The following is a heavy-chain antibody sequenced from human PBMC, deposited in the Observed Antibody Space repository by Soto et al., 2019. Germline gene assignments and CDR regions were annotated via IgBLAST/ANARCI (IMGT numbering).Heavy chain of an antibody. CDR3: TAGKLYPSLDFDY. J-gene: IGHJ4*02. V-gene: IGHV3-49*04. Sequence: HPGGSLRLSCTASGFTFGDYAMSWVRQAPGKGLEWVGFIRSKAYGGTTEYAASVKGRFTISRDDSKSIAYLQMNSLKTEDKAVYYCTAGKLYPSLDFDYWGQGTLVTVSS. D-gene: IGHD2-8*01. CDR1: GFTFGDYA. CDR2: IRSKAYGGTT.